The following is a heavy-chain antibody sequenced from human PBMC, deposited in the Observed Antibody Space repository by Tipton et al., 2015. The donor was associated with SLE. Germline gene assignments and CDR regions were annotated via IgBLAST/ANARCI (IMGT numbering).Heavy chain of an antibody. D-gene: IGHD6-19*01. CDR3: ARDGSGGWYSEHFDY. V-gene: IGHV4-34*01. CDR1: GGSISSYY. J-gene: IGHJ4*02. CDR2: INHSGST. Sequence: TLSLTCTVSGGSISSYYWSWIRQPPGKGLEWIGEINHSGSTNYNPSLKSRVTISVDTSKNQFSLKLSSVTAEDTAVYYCARDGSGGWYSEHFDYWGQGTLVTVSS.